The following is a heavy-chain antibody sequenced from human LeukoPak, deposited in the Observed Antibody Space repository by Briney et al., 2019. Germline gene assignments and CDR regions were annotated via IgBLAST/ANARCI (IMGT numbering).Heavy chain of an antibody. Sequence: SETVSLTCTVSGGSISSYYWSWIRQPPGKGLEWIGYIYYSGSTNYNPSLKSRVTISVGMSKNQFSLKLSSVSAADTAVYYCARDPTGTYVDYWGQGTLVTVSS. J-gene: IGHJ4*02. CDR1: GGSISSYY. V-gene: IGHV4-59*01. CDR2: IYYSGST. CDR3: ARDPTGTYVDY. D-gene: IGHD1-1*01.